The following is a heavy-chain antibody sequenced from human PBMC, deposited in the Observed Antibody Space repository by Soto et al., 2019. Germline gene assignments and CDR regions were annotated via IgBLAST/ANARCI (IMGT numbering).Heavy chain of an antibody. Sequence: GASVKVSCKASGYTFTSYAMHWVRQAPGQRLEWMGWINAGNGNTKYSQKFQGRVTITRDTSASTAYMELSSLRSEDTAVYYCARLVAVAHYYGMDVWGQGTTVTVSS. V-gene: IGHV1-3*01. CDR3: ARLVAVAHYYGMDV. CDR2: INAGNGNT. D-gene: IGHD6-19*01. J-gene: IGHJ6*02. CDR1: GYTFTSYA.